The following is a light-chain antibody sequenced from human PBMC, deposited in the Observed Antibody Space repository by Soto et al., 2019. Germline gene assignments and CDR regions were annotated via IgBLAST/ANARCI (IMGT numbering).Light chain of an antibody. V-gene: IGLV3-21*02. CDR1: SMGIKR. J-gene: IGLJ2*01. CDR2: DDI. Sequence: SYELTQAPSVSVAPGQTARIACGETSMGIKRVHWSQQKPGQAPVLVVYDDIDRPSGIPERFSGSNSGNTAPLTISRVEAGDEADYFCQVWDITSDHVIFGGGTKVTVL. CDR3: QVWDITSDHVI.